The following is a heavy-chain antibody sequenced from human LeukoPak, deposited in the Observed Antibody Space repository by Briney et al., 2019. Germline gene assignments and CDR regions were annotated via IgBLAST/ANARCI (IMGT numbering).Heavy chain of an antibody. J-gene: IGHJ5*01. CDR1: GFTFSSFG. Sequence: GRSLRLSCAASGFTFSSFGMHWVRQAPGKGLEWVAVVSYEGTIKYYSDSAKGRFTISRDNSNSLISLQMNNLTTEDTAAYYCAREKFDSWGQGTLVTVSP. V-gene: IGHV3-30*03. CDR2: VSYEGTIK. CDR3: AREKFDS.